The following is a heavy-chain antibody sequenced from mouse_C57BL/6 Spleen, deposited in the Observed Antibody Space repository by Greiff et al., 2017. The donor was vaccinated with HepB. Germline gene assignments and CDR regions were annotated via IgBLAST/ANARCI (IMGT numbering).Heavy chain of an antibody. Sequence: EVKLQESGPGLVKPSQSLSLTCSVTGYSITSGYYWNWIRQFPGNKLEWMGYISYDGSNNYNPSLKNRISITRDTSKNQFFLKLNSVTTEDIATYYCARRGYYGSSTWFAYWGQGTLVTVSA. V-gene: IGHV3-6*01. CDR2: ISYDGSN. J-gene: IGHJ3*01. CDR1: GYSITSGYY. CDR3: ARRGYYGSSTWFAY. D-gene: IGHD1-1*01.